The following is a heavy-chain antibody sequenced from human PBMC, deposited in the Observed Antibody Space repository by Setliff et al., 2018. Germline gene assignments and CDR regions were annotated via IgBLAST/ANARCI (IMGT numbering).Heavy chain of an antibody. Sequence: PSETLSLTCAVSGYSISSGYNWGWIRQPPGKGLEWIASIYYRGSTSYNSSLKSRVSISVDTSKNQLSLNLNSVTAADTAVYYCATLTGDRGVDYWGQGRLVTVSS. CDR2: IYYRGST. CDR1: GYSISSGYN. J-gene: IGHJ4*02. V-gene: IGHV4-38-2*01. D-gene: IGHD7-27*01. CDR3: ATLTGDRGVDY.